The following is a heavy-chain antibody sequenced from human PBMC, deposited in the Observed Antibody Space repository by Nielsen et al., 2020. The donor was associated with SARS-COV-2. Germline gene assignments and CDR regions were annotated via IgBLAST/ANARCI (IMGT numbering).Heavy chain of an antibody. CDR3: ARATYCSSTNCYVGFDP. CDR1: GYSFTSYW. D-gene: IGHD2-2*01. J-gene: IGHJ5*02. Sequence: GESLKISCKGSGYSFTSYWIGWVRQMPGKGLEWMGIIYPGDSDTRYSPSFQGQVTISADKSIRTAYLQWSSLKASDTAMYYCARATYCSSTNCYVGFDPWGQGTLVTVSS. CDR2: IYPGDSDT. V-gene: IGHV5-51*01.